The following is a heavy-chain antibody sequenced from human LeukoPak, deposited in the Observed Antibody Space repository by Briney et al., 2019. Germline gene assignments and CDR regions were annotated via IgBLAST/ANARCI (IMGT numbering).Heavy chain of an antibody. CDR1: GGSFSGYY. D-gene: IGHD1-1*01. J-gene: IGHJ6*03. V-gene: IGHV4-34*01. CDR3: ARQNAFTTRPAYYYYYMDV. Sequence: SETLSLTCAVYGGSFSGYYWSWIRQPPGKGLEWIGEINHSGSTNYNPSLKSRVTISVDTSKNQFSLKLSSVTAADTAVYYCARQNAFTTRPAYYYYYMDVWGKGTTVTISS. CDR2: INHSGST.